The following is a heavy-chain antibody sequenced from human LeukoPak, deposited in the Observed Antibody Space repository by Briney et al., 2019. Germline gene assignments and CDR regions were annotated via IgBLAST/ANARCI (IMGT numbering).Heavy chain of an antibody. CDR1: GFTFDDYA. Sequence: GGSLRLSCAASGFTFDDYAMQWVRQAPGKGLEGVSSINWNSANIGYADSVKGRFTISRDNAKNSLYLQMNSVRAEDMALYYCAKVSGYSLTAPYYFDYWGQGALVTVSS. J-gene: IGHJ4*02. CDR3: AKVSGYSLTAPYYFDY. V-gene: IGHV3-9*03. CDR2: INWNSANI. D-gene: IGHD1-26*01.